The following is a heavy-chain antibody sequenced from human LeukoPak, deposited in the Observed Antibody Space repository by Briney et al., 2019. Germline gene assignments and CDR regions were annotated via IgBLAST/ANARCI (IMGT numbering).Heavy chain of an antibody. CDR2: IYYSGST. Sequence: SETLSLTCTVSGGSISSSSYYWGWIRQPPGKGREWIGSIYYSGSTYYNPSLKSRVTISVDTSKNQFSLKLSSVTAADTAVYYCARHPRYGDYVGGYWGQGTLVTVSS. J-gene: IGHJ4*02. CDR3: ARHPRYGDYVGGY. D-gene: IGHD4-17*01. CDR1: GGSISSSSYY. V-gene: IGHV4-39*01.